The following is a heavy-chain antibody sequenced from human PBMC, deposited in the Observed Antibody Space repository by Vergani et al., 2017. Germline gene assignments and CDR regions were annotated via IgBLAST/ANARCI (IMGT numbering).Heavy chain of an antibody. D-gene: IGHD6-19*01. V-gene: IGHV4-39*01. CDR2: IYYSGST. J-gene: IGHJ5*02. CDR1: CASIRSSNYY. CDR3: ARHSTVEWLVKLGWIDP. Sequence: QLQLQESGPGLVKPSATLSLTCSVSCASIRSSNYYWGWIRSPPGKGLEWIASIYYSGSTYYNPSLKSRVNISEDTSKNQFSLKLSSVTAADTAVYFCARHSTVEWLVKLGWIDPWGQGILVTVSS.